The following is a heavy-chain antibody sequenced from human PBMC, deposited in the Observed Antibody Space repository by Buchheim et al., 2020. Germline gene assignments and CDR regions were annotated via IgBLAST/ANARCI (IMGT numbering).Heavy chain of an antibody. J-gene: IGHJ3*02. CDR1: GFTFSSYS. CDR2: ISSSSSYI. D-gene: IGHD2-15*01. V-gene: IGHV3-21*01. CDR3: ARAQYCSGGSCYFAFDI. Sequence: EVQLVESGGGLVKPGGSLRLSCAASGFTFSSYSMNWVRQAPGKGLEWVSSISSSSSYIYYADSVKGRFTISRDNAKNSLYPQMNSLRAEDTAVYYCARAQYCSGGSCYFAFDIWGQGT.